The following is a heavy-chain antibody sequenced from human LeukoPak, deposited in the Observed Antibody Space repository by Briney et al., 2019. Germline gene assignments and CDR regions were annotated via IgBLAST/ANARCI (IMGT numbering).Heavy chain of an antibody. CDR3: TRAEYYDSSGLDAFDI. V-gene: IGHV3-49*04. Sequence: PGGSLRLSCTASGFTFGDYAMSWVRQAPGKGLEWVGFIRSKAYGGTTEYAASVKGRFTISRDDSKSIAYLQMNSLKAEDTAVYYCTRAEYYDSSGLDAFDIWGQGTMVTVSS. D-gene: IGHD3-22*01. CDR2: IRSKAYGGTT. CDR1: GFTFGDYA. J-gene: IGHJ3*02.